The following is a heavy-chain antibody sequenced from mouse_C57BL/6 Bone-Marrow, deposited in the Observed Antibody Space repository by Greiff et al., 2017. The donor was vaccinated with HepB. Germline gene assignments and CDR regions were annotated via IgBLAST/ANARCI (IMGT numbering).Heavy chain of an antibody. D-gene: IGHD2-10*02. J-gene: IGHJ2*01. CDR2: ISYDGSD. V-gene: IGHV3-6*01. CDR1: GYSITSGYY. CDR3: ARGRGYGNY. Sequence: VQLKESGPGLVKPSQSLSLTCSVTGYSITSGYYWNWIRQFPGNKLEWMGYISYDGSDNYNPSLKNRISITRDTSKNQFFLKLNSVTTEDTATYYCARGRGYGNYRGQGTTLTVSS.